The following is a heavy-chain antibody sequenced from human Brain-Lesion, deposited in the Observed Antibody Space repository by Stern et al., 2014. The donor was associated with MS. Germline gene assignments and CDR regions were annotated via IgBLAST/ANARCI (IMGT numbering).Heavy chain of an antibody. CDR3: ARGERWFDS. Sequence: EVQLEESGGGLVQPGGSLRLSCAASGFTFSNYWMHWLRQAPGKGLVWVASVNNDGRRTSYADSVKGRFTMSRDNAKNTLYLQMNSLRVEDTAIYYCARGERWFDSWGQGTLVTVSS. D-gene: IGHD3-10*01. CDR2: VNNDGRRT. V-gene: IGHV3-74*02. J-gene: IGHJ5*01. CDR1: GFTFSNYW.